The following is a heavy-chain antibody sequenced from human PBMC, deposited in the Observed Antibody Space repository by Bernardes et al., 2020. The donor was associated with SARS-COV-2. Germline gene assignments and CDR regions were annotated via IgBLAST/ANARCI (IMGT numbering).Heavy chain of an antibody. V-gene: IGHV4-39*01. D-gene: IGHD3-16*01. J-gene: IGHJ6*02. CDR2: IYYSGST. Sequence: SETLSLTCTVSGGSISSNSYYWGWIRQPKGKELEWIGSIYYSGSTYYNPSLKSRVTISVDTSKTQFSLQLSSVTAADTAVYYCARPLDGAVPTERDYYGMDVWGQGTTVTGSS. CDR3: ARPLDGAVPTERDYYGMDV. CDR1: GGSISSNSYY.